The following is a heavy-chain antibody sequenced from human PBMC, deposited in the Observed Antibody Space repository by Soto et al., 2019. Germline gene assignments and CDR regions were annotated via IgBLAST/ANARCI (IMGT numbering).Heavy chain of an antibody. CDR1: GYTFNGYD. CDR3: ARDGYSYGPGAFDI. CDR2: INPNSGGT. D-gene: IGHD5-18*01. J-gene: IGHJ3*02. V-gene: IGHV1-2*04. Sequence: GASVKVSCKASGYTFNGYDMHWVRQAPGQGLEWMGWINPNSGGTNYAQKFQGWVTMTRDTSISTAYMELSRLRSDDTAVYYCARDGYSYGPGAFDIWGQGTMVTVSS.